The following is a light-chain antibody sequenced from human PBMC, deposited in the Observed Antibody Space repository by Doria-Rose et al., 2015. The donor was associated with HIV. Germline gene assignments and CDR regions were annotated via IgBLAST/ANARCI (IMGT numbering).Light chain of an antibody. CDR3: QAWDSSTI. J-gene: IGLJ1*01. Sequence: YQQKPGQSPVMVIYQDYKRPSGIPDRFSGSNSGNTATLTISGTQALDEADYYCQAWDSSTIFGTGTRVTVL. CDR2: QDY. V-gene: IGLV3-1*01.